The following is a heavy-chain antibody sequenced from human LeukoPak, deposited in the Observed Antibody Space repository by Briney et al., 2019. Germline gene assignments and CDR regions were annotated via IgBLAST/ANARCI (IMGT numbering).Heavy chain of an antibody. CDR3: ARNRVVPAAIMVPAFDY. CDR2: IYHSGST. J-gene: IGHJ4*02. Sequence: SETLSLTCTVSGGSISSGGYYWSWIRQPPGKGLEWIGYIYHSGSTYYNPSLKSRVTISVDRSKNQFSLKLSSVTATDTAVYYCARNRVVPAAIMVPAFDYWGQGTLVTVSS. D-gene: IGHD2-2*01. V-gene: IGHV4-30-2*01. CDR1: GGSISSGGYY.